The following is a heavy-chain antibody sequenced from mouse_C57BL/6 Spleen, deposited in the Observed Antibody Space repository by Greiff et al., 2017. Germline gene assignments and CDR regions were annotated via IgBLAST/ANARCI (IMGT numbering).Heavy chain of an antibody. CDR1: GFTFSSYT. J-gene: IGHJ3*01. Sequence: EVQVVESGGGLVKPGGSLKLSCAASGFTFSSYTMSWVRQTPEQRLEWVATISGGGGNTYYPDSVKGRFTISRDNAKNTPYLQMSSLRSDDTALYYCARHNYGNSSWFAYWGQGTLVTVSA. D-gene: IGHD1-1*01. CDR3: ARHNYGNSSWFAY. CDR2: ISGGGGNT. V-gene: IGHV5-9*01.